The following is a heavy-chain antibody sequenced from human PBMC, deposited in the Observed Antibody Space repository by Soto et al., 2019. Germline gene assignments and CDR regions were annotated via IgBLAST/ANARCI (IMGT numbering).Heavy chain of an antibody. CDR3: AKASFDQRSAYPTYHWFDT. D-gene: IGHD3-3*01. CDR2: LTRDVVRA. CDR1: GFTYNDYT. Sequence: PEVSLRLCCAASGFTYNDYTRYWFRHVPGKGMEWGSLLTRDVVRAQDADSVKGRLTISRDNSKDSLYLQMNSLKTEDTALYYCAKASFDQRSAYPTYHWFDTWGQGTLVTVSS. V-gene: IGHV3-43*01. J-gene: IGHJ5*02.